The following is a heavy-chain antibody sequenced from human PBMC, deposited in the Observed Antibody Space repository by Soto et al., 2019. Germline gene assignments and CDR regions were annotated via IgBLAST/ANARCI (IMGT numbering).Heavy chain of an antibody. J-gene: IGHJ4*02. CDR1: GCTVSSYG. CDR2: ISYDGSNK. CDR3: AKDFRKQWSHYGYFEY. D-gene: IGHD6-19*01. Sequence: PXGSLRLSCASSGCTVSSYGMHCVRHAPGKWLEWVAVISYDGSNKYYADSVKGRFTISRDNSKNTLYLQMNSLRAEDTAVYYCAKDFRKQWSHYGYFEYWGQLTLGTVS. V-gene: IGHV3-30*18.